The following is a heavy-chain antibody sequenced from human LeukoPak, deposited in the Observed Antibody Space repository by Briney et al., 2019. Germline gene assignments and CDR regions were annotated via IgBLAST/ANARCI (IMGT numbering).Heavy chain of an antibody. CDR2: IYYSGST. J-gene: IGHJ4*02. CDR1: GGSFSGYY. D-gene: IGHD2-2*02. V-gene: IGHV4-34*01. Sequence: PSGTLSLTCAVYGGSFSGYYWSWIRQPPGKGLEWIGSIYYSGSTYYNPSLKSRVTISVDTSKNQFSLKLSSVTAADTAVYYCATRLIVVVPAAIREYYFDYWGQGTLVTVSS. CDR3: ATRLIVVVPAAIREYYFDY.